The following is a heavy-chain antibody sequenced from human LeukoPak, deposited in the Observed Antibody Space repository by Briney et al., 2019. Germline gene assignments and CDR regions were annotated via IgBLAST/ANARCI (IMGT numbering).Heavy chain of an antibody. J-gene: IGHJ4*02. V-gene: IGHV1-2*02. D-gene: IGHD3-22*01. CDR3: AREVGAITMIGDNY. CDR1: GYTFTGYY. Sequence: GASVKVSCKASGYTFTGYYMHWVRQAPGQGLEWMGWINPNSGGTNYAQKFQGRVTMTRDTSISTAYMELSRLRSDDTAVYYCAREVGAITMIGDNYWGQGTLVTVSS. CDR2: INPNSGGT.